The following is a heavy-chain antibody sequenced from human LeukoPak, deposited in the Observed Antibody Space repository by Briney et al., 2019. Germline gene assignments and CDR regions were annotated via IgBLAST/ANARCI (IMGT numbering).Heavy chain of an antibody. V-gene: IGHV3-33*01. CDR1: GFTFSNYG. D-gene: IGHD2-8*02. CDR2: IWYDGSNK. CDR3: ARIACTGGNCKPYYYYGLDV. Sequence: GRSLRLSCAASGFTFSNYGMHWVRQAPGKGLEWVAIIWYDGSNKYHADSVKGRFTFSRDNPKSTLYLQMNSLRAEDTAVYYCARIACTGGNCKPYYYYGLDVWGQGTTVTVSS. J-gene: IGHJ6*02.